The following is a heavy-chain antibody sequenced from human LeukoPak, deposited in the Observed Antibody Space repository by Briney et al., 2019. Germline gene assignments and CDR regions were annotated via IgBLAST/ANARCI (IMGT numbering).Heavy chain of an antibody. V-gene: IGHV3-48*01. J-gene: IGHJ3*02. CDR1: GFTLSDYS. Sequence: GGSLRLSCVASGFTLSDYSMTWVRQAPGKGLEWVSYITSSSSAIYYADSVKGRFTVSRDNAENSLFLHMGGLRAEDTAVYFCAREGPDRVDDTFDIWGQGTMVTVSS. D-gene: IGHD2-15*01. CDR3: AREGPDRVDDTFDI. CDR2: ITSSSSAI.